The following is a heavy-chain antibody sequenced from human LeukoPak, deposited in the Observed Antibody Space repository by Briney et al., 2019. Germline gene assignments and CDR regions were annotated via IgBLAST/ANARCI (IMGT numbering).Heavy chain of an antibody. J-gene: IGHJ4*02. V-gene: IGHV4-61*01. Sequence: SETLSLTCTVSGGFVSSGSYYWSWIRQPPGKGLEWIGYIYYSGSTNYNPSLKSRVTISVDTSKNQFSLKLSSVIAADTAVYYCARGVAVAGNLDYWGQGTLVTVSS. CDR1: GGFVSSGSYY. CDR3: ARGVAVAGNLDY. CDR2: IYYSGST. D-gene: IGHD6-19*01.